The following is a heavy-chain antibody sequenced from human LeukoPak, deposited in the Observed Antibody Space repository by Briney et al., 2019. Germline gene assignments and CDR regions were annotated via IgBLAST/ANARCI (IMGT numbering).Heavy chain of an antibody. CDR3: ATSGGTSGWYVVDDY. CDR1: GGTFSSYA. Sequence: SVKVSCKASGGTFSSYAIRWVRQAPGQGLEWMGGIIPIFGTANYAQKFQGRVTITADKSTSTAYMELSSLRSEDTAVYYCATSGGTSGWYVVDDYWGQGTLVTVSS. CDR2: IIPIFGTA. V-gene: IGHV1-69*06. J-gene: IGHJ4*02. D-gene: IGHD6-19*01.